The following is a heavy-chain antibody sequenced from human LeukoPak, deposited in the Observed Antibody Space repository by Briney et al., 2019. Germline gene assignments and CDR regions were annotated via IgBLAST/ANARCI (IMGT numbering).Heavy chain of an antibody. D-gene: IGHD6-19*01. CDR2: ITSSSSYI. Sequence: GGSLRLSCAASGFTFSSYGMNWVRQAPGKGLEWVSSITSSSSYIYYADSVKGRFTISRDNAKNSLYLQMNSLRAEDTAVYYCAREMLAAVAAQSWGQGTLVTVSS. CDR1: GFTFSSYG. CDR3: AREMLAAVAAQS. V-gene: IGHV3-21*01. J-gene: IGHJ5*02.